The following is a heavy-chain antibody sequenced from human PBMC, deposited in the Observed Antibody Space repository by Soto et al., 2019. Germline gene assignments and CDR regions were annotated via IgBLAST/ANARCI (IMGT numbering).Heavy chain of an antibody. Sequence: PSETLSLTCAVSGGSISSGGYSWSWIRQPPGKGLEWIGYMYHSGSTYYNPSLKSRVTISIDRSKNQFSLKLSSVTAEDTAVYYCARIVAVAGEFDYWVQGTLVTVSS. CDR2: MYHSGST. CDR1: GGSISSGGYS. D-gene: IGHD6-19*01. J-gene: IGHJ4*02. V-gene: IGHV4-30-2*01. CDR3: ARIVAVAGEFDY.